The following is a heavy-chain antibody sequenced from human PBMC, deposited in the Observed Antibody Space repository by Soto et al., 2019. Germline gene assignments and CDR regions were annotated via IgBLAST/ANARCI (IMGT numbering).Heavy chain of an antibody. Sequence: PSETLSLTCAVSGGSISSGGYSWSWIRQPPGKGLEWIGYIYHSGSTYYNPSLKSRVTISVDRSKNQFSLKLSSVTAADTAVYYCARVRWQWLVRLSATPSEYYFDYWGQGTLVTVSS. CDR1: GGSISSGGYS. D-gene: IGHD6-19*01. V-gene: IGHV4-30-2*01. CDR3: ARVRWQWLVRLSATPSEYYFDY. CDR2: IYHSGST. J-gene: IGHJ4*02.